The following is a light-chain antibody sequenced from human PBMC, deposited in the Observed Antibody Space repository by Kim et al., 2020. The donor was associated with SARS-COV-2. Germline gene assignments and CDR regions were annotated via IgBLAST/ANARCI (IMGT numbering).Light chain of an antibody. CDR1: QRIGNS. CDR3: QKYKSAPWT. CDR2: GAF. V-gene: IGKV1-27*01. Sequence: ASVGDRVTITCRARQRIGNSLAWYQQKPGKVPNLRISGAFALQPGVPSRFIGNGSGTAFTLTITSLRPEDVATYYCQKYKSAPWTFGQGTKVDIK. J-gene: IGKJ1*01.